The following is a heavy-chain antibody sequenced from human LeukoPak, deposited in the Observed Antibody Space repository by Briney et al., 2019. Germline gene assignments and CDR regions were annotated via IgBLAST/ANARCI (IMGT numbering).Heavy chain of an antibody. J-gene: IGHJ6*03. CDR1: GGTFSSYA. V-gene: IGHV1-69*01. Sequence: GSSVKVSCKASGGTFSSYAISWVRQAPGQGLEWMGGIIPIFGTANYAQKFQGRATITADESTSTAYMELSSLRSEDTAVYYCARERGKDSSPFYYYYYMDVWGKGTTVTVSS. CDR3: ARERGKDSSPFYYYYYMDV. CDR2: IIPIFGTA. D-gene: IGHD3-22*01.